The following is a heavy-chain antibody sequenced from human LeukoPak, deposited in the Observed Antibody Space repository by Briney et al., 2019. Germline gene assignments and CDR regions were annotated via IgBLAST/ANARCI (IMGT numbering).Heavy chain of an antibody. V-gene: IGHV4-4*07. CDR2: IYTSGST. CDR3: ARDRDTVTTGWCFDL. J-gene: IGHJ2*01. Sequence: SETLSLTCTVSGGSISSYYWSWIRQPAGKGLEWIGRIYTSGSTNYNPSLKSRVTMSVDTSTHQFSLKLSSVTAADTAVYYCARDRDTVTTGWCFDLWGRGTLVTVSS. D-gene: IGHD4-17*01. CDR1: GGSISSYY.